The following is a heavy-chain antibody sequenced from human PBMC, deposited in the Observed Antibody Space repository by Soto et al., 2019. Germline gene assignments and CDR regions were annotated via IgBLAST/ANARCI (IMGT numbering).Heavy chain of an antibody. Sequence: QVQLVQSGAEGRKPGSWGKVPGKVLGGTLSSITLSWGRQAPGQGLEWMGRIIPILGIANYAKKFKGRVTITADKSTSTAYMELSSLRSEDTAVYYCARKRSAPYGMDVWGQGTTVTVSS. D-gene: IGHD6-19*01. CDR2: IIPILGIA. CDR1: GGTLSSIT. J-gene: IGHJ6*02. V-gene: IGHV1-69*02. CDR3: ARKRSAPYGMDV.